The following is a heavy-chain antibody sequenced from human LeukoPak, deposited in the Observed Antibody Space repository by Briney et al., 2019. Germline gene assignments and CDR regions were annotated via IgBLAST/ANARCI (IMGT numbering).Heavy chain of an antibody. CDR2: ISGSGGST. V-gene: IGHV3-23*01. J-gene: IGHJ1*01. CDR3: ARGFNDYGDYESSEYFQH. CDR1: GFTFSSYA. D-gene: IGHD4-17*01. Sequence: GGSLRLSCAASGFTFSSYAMSWVRQAPGKGLEWVSAISGSGGSTYYADSVKGRFTISRDNAKNSLYLQMNSLRAEDTAVYYCARGFNDYGDYESSEYFQHWGQGTLVTVSS.